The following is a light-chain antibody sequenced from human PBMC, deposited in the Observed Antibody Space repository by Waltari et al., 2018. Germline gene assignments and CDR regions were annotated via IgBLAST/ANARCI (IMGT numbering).Light chain of an antibody. CDR3: QSGGHGTWV. CDR2: DNRDGSH. V-gene: IGLV4-69*01. Sequence: QRPEKRTSYFMKDNRDGSHNGGNGSPERFSGSSSGDARYLTISRLQAEDEADYYCQSGGHGTWVFGEGTKLTVL. J-gene: IGLJ3*02.